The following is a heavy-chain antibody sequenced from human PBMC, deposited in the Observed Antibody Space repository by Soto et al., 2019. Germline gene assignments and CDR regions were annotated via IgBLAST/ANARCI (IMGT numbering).Heavy chain of an antibody. V-gene: IGHV3-23*01. Sequence: HPGGSLRLSCAASGFTFSSYAMSWVRQAPGKGLEWVSAISGSGGSTYYADSVKGRFTISRDNSKNTLYLQMNSLRAEDTAVYYCATQGYCSSTSCYFGGYLYGYWGQGTLVTVSS. D-gene: IGHD2-2*01. CDR1: GFTFSSYA. J-gene: IGHJ4*02. CDR3: ATQGYCSSTSCYFGGYLYGY. CDR2: ISGSGGST.